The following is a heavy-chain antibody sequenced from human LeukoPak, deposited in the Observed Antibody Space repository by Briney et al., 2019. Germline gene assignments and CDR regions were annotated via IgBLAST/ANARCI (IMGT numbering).Heavy chain of an antibody. CDR2: IYYSGST. V-gene: IGHV4-39*07. D-gene: IGHD2-15*01. J-gene: IGHJ3*02. CDR3: ARRYCSGGSCYSDRGAFDI. Sequence: PSETLSLTCTVSGGSISSSSYYWGWIRQPPGKGLEWIGSIYYSGSTYYNPSLKSRVTISVVTSKKQFSLKLSSVTAADTAVYYCARRYCSGGSCYSDRGAFDIWGQGTMVTVSS. CDR1: GGSISSSSYY.